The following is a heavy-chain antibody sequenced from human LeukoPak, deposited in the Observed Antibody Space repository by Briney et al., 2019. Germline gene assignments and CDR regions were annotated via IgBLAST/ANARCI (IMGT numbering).Heavy chain of an antibody. D-gene: IGHD6-13*01. V-gene: IGHV4-4*07. Sequence: PSETLSLTCTVSGGSISSYYWSWIRQPAGKGLEWIGRIYTSGSTNYNPSLKSRVTISVDTSKNQFSLKLSSVTAADTAVYYCARVTPYSSSWYFFRDWGGLYYFDYWGQGTLVTVSS. CDR2: IYTSGST. J-gene: IGHJ4*02. CDR1: GGSISSYY. CDR3: ARVTPYSSSWYFFRDWGGLYYFDY.